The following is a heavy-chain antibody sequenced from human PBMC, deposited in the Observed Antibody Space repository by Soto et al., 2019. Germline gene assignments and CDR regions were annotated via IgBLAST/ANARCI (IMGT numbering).Heavy chain of an antibody. V-gene: IGHV4-59*01. J-gene: IGHJ6*02. CDR1: GGSISRYY. Sequence: QVQLQESGPGLVKPSETLSLTCTVSGGSISRYYWSWIRQPPGKGLEWIGYIYYSGSTNYNPSLKSRGSISVDTSKNQFSLNLCCVYAADTDVYYCARYSSSWFYYYYYGMDVWGLGTTVTVS. D-gene: IGHD6-13*01. CDR2: IYYSGST. CDR3: ARYSSSWFYYYYYGMDV.